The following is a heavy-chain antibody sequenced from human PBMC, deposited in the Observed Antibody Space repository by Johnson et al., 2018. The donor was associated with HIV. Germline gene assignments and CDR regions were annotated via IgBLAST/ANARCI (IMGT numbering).Heavy chain of an antibody. CDR1: QFTFSSYG. CDR2: ISYDGSNK. V-gene: IGHV3-30*18. J-gene: IGHJ3*02. Sequence: QVQLVESGGGVVQPGRSLRLSCEASQFTFSSYGMHWVRQAPGKGLEWVSIISYDGSNKYYAYSVKGRFTISRANSKNPLYLQMNSLRAEDTAVYYCAKVSSQSSSWYDAFDIWGQGTMVTVSS. D-gene: IGHD6-13*01. CDR3: AKVSSQSSSWYDAFDI.